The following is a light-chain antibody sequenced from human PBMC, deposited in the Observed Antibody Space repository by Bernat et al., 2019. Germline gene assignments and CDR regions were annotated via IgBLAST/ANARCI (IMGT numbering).Light chain of an antibody. CDR3: QQYNSYSLIT. CDR1: QSISSW. Sequence: DIQMTQSPSTLSASVGDRVTITCRASQSISSWLAWYQQKPGNAPKLLIYKASSLESGVPSRFSGSGSGTEFTLTISSLQPDDFATYYCQQYNSYSLITFGQGTRLEIK. CDR2: KAS. J-gene: IGKJ5*01. V-gene: IGKV1-5*03.